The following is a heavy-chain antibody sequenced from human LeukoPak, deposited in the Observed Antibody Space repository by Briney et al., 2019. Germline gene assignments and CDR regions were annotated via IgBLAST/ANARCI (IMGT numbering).Heavy chain of an antibody. D-gene: IGHD3-10*01. CDR1: GYTFTGYY. CDR3: ARDPQTSAYYYGSGSFRTLDY. Sequence: ASVKVSCKASGYTFTGYYMHWVRPAPGQGLQWMGWINPNSGGTNYAQMFQGRVTMTRDTSISTAYMELSRLRSDDTAVYYCARDPQTSAYYYGSGSFRTLDYWGQGTLVTVSS. J-gene: IGHJ4*02. V-gene: IGHV1-2*02. CDR2: INPNSGGT.